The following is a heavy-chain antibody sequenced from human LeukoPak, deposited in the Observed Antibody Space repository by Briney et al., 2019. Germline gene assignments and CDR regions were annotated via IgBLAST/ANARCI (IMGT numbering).Heavy chain of an antibody. CDR2: ISSSGNVI. CDR1: GFAFSSHS. Sequence: GGSLRLSCAGAGFAFSSHSMNWDRQAPGKGLEWVSYISSSGNVIYYADSVRGRFTVSRDIAKNSLFLQMNNLRAEDTAVYYCARESITIFGVVIDWGQGTLVTVSS. J-gene: IGHJ4*02. CDR3: ARESITIFGVVID. D-gene: IGHD3-3*01. V-gene: IGHV3-48*01.